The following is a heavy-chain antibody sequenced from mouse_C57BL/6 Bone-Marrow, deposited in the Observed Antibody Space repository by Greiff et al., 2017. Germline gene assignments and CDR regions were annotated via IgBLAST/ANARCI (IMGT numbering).Heavy chain of an antibody. J-gene: IGHJ3*01. D-gene: IGHD2-3*01. CDR2: IEPENGDT. CDR1: GFNIKDDY. Sequence: EVQLQESGAELVRPGASVKLSCTASGFNIKDDYMHWVKQRPEQGLEWIGWIEPENGDTEYASKFQGKATITADTSSNTAYLQLSSLTSEDTALYYGTPIGLFYDGYSLFADWGQETLVTVSA. V-gene: IGHV14-4*01. CDR3: TPIGLFYDGYSLFAD.